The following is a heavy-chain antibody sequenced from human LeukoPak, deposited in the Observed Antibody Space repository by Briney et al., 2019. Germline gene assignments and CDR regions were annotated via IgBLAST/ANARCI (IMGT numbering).Heavy chain of an antibody. CDR2: IYPGDSHT. V-gene: IGHV5-51*06. Sequence: GESLKISCKGSGYNFSDYWIGWVRQMPGKGLEWMAIIYPGDSHTRYSPSFQGQVTVSVDKSISTAYLQWSSLKASDSATYFCSRVGGSSFLFDYWGQGILVTVSS. J-gene: IGHJ4*02. CDR3: SRVGGSSFLFDY. CDR1: GYNFSDYW. D-gene: IGHD6-13*01.